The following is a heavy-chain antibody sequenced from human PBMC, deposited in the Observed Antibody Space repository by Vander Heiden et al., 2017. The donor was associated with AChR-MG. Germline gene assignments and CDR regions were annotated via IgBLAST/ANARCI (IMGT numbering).Heavy chain of an antibody. V-gene: IGHV4-34*01. J-gene: IGHJ6*02. CDR2: INHSGST. Sequence: QVQLQQWGAGLLKPSETLSLTCAVYGGCFSGYYWSWIRQPPGKGLEWIGEINHSGSTNYNPSLKSRVTISVDTSKNQFSLKLSSVTAADTAVYYCARNRFDDFWSGFYYYGMDVWGQGTTVTVSS. D-gene: IGHD3-3*01. CDR1: GGCFSGYY. CDR3: ARNRFDDFWSGFYYYGMDV.